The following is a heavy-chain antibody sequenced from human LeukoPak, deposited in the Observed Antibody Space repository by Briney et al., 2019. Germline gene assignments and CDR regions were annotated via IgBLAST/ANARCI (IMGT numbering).Heavy chain of an antibody. J-gene: IGHJ4*02. Sequence: PGGSLRLSCAASGFTFSRYNMNWVRQAPGKGLEWVSSISSGSSYIYYADSVKGRFTISRDNAKNSLYLQMNSLRAEDTAVYYCASSYCSGGNCYPQQTVYYFDFWGQGTLVTVSS. CDR1: GFTFSRYN. CDR2: ISSGSSYI. V-gene: IGHV3-21*01. D-gene: IGHD2-15*01. CDR3: ASSYCSGGNCYPQQTVYYFDF.